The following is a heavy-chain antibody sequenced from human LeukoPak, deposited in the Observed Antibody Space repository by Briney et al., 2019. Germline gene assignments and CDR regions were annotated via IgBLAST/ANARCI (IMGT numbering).Heavy chain of an antibody. J-gene: IGHJ4*02. D-gene: IGHD3-22*01. CDR1: GFSFSSNA. V-gene: IGHV3-64D*09. CDR2: IGSNGGST. CDR3: ASTYHYDSSGYYPFDY. Sequence: GGSLRLSCSASGFSFSSNAMHWVRQAPGKGLEYVSGIGSNGGSTGYADSVKGRFTISRDNSKRGMFLQMSSLRPEDTAIYYCASTYHYDSSGYYPFDYWGQGTLVTVSS.